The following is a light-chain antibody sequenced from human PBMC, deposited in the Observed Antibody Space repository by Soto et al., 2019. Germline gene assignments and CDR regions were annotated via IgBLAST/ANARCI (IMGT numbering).Light chain of an antibody. V-gene: IGLV2-8*01. J-gene: IGLJ2*01. CDR3: SSYAGSLVV. CDR1: SSDVGGYNY. Sequence: QSVLTQPPSASGSPGQSVTISCTGTSSDVGGYNYVSWYQQHPGKAPKLMIYEVSKRPSGVPDRFSGSKSGNTASLTVSGFQAEDAADYYCSSYAGSLVVFGGGTTLTVL. CDR2: EVS.